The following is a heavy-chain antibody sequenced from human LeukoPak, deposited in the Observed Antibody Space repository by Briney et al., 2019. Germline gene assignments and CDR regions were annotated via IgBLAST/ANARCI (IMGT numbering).Heavy chain of an antibody. D-gene: IGHD3-10*01. Sequence: GGSLRLSCAASGFTFNNYGMHWVRQAPCKRREWVAFIRYNGNNQYYADSVKGRFTISRDNSKNTLYLQMNSLKGDDTAVYYCAKDSAFYYIDVWGKGTTVIISS. V-gene: IGHV3-30*02. J-gene: IGHJ6*03. CDR3: AKDSAFYYIDV. CDR1: GFTFNNYG. CDR2: IRYNGNNQ.